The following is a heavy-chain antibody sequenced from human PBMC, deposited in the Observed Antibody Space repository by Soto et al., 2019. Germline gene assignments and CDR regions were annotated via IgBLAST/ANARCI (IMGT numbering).Heavy chain of an antibody. CDR1: GFTFSDYY. J-gene: IGHJ6*02. CDR2: ISSSGSTI. CDR3: AREQPVVVTAISYYYGMDV. V-gene: IGHV3-11*01. D-gene: IGHD2-21*02. Sequence: GGSLRLSCAASGFTFSDYYMSWIRQAPGKGLEWVSYISSSGSTIYYADSVKGRFTISRDNAKNSLYLQMNSLRAEDTAVYYCAREQPVVVTAISYYYGMDVWGQGTTVTVSS.